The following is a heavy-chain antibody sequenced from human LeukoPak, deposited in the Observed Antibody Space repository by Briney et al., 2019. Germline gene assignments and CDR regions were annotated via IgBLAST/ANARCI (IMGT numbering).Heavy chain of an antibody. Sequence: SETLSLTCAVYGGSFSGYYWSWIRQPPGKGLEWIGEINHSGSTNYNPSLKSRVTISVDTSKNQFSLKLSSVTAADTAVYYCARGDYYGSGSYLTWGQGTLVTVSS. CDR1: GGSFSGYY. D-gene: IGHD3-10*01. V-gene: IGHV4-34*01. CDR3: ARGDYYGSGSYLT. CDR2: INHSGST. J-gene: IGHJ4*02.